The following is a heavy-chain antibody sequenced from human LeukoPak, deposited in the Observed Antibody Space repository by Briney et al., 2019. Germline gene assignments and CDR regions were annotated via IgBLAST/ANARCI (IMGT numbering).Heavy chain of an antibody. Sequence: SETLSLTCTVSGGSIGSSSYYWGWIRQPPGKGLEWIGSISYSGSTYYNPSLKSRVTISVDTSKNQFSLKLSSVTAADTAVYYCARGGSDYYYYYMDVWGKGTTVTISS. J-gene: IGHJ6*03. CDR3: ARGGSDYYYYYMDV. CDR1: GGSIGSSSYY. D-gene: IGHD5-12*01. CDR2: ISYSGST. V-gene: IGHV4-39*07.